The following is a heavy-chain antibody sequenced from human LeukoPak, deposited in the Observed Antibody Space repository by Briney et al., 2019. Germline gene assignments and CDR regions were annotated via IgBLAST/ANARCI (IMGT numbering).Heavy chain of an antibody. J-gene: IGHJ3*02. Sequence: PTETLSHTCSVSGAHIRSGRVQWGWFRQPGGKGLQWIERINLSGNIDFHPSRWGRLTLSLHTSNNQFDQKLICMTAATMVIDYCARLRLPAALGAFDIWGQGTMVTVSS. D-gene: IGHD2-2*01. V-gene: IGHV4-61*02. CDR2: INLSGNI. CDR3: ARLRLPAALGAFDI. CDR1: GAHIRSGRVQ.